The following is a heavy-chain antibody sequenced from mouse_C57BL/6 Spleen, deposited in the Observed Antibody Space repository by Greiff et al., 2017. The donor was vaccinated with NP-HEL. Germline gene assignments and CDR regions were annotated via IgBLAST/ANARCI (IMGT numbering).Heavy chain of an antibody. J-gene: IGHJ4*01. CDR2: IRSKSNNYAT. V-gene: IGHV10-1*01. D-gene: IGHD2-5*01. CDR3: VRELYYSNYVGAMDY. CDR1: GFSFNTYA. Sequence: EVKLVESGGGLVQPKGSLKLSCAASGFSFNTYAMNWVRQAPGKGLEWVARIRSKSNNYATYYADSVKDRFTISRDDSESMLYLQMNNLKTEDTAMYDCVRELYYSNYVGAMDYWGQGTSVTVSS.